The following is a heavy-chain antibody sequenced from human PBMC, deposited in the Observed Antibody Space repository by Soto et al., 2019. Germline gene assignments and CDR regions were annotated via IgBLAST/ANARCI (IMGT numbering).Heavy chain of an antibody. J-gene: IGHJ1*01. Sequence: ASVKVSCKASGYTFTGYYMHWVRQAPGQGLEWMGWINPNSGGTNYAEKFQGRVTMTRDTSISTAYMELSRLRSDDTAVYYCPRDGITGTLTVYLQHWGPRTLVTVSS. D-gene: IGHD1-20*01. CDR1: GYTFTGYY. CDR3: PRDGITGTLTVYLQH. CDR2: INPNSGGT. V-gene: IGHV1-2*02.